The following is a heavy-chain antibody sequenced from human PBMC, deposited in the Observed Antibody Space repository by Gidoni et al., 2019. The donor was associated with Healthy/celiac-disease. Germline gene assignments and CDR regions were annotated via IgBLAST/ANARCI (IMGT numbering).Heavy chain of an antibody. CDR3: ARLSYYDFWSGPTGWFDP. CDR1: GGSISSSSYY. J-gene: IGHJ5*02. CDR2: IYYSGST. Sequence: QLQLQESGPGLVKPSETLSLTCTVSGGSISSSSYYWGWIRQPPGKGLEWIGSIYYSGSTYYNPSLKSRVTISVDTSKNQFSLKLSSVTAADTAVYYCARLSYYDFWSGPTGWFDPWGQGTLVTVSS. V-gene: IGHV4-39*01. D-gene: IGHD3-3*01.